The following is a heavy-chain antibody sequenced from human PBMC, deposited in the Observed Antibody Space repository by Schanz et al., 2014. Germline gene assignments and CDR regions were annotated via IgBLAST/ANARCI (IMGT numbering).Heavy chain of an antibody. CDR1: GFTFSTYA. J-gene: IGHJ4*02. D-gene: IGHD3-10*01. CDR2: ISAGGTNT. CDR3: AKEGTVVSGSPRDY. Sequence: VQLVESGGGVVQPGRSVRLSCAASGFTFSTYAMTWVRQAPGKGLEWVSSISAGGTNTYYADSVKGRFTLSRDNSKNTLYLQMNSLIVEDTAVYYCAKEGTVVSGSPRDYWGRGTLVTVSS. V-gene: IGHV3-23*04.